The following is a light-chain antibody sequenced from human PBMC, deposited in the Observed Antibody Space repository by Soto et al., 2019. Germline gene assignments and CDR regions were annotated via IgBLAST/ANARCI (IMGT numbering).Light chain of an antibody. V-gene: IGLV2-8*01. CDR3: TSYAGSNNFWV. CDR1: SSDIGGYNY. CDR2: GVT. Sequence: QSALTQPPSASGSPGQSVTISWTGTSSDIGGYNYVSWYQQYPGKAPKLMIYGVTKRPSGVPDRFSGSRSDNTASLTVSGLQPEDEADYYCTSYAGSNNFWVFGGGTKLTVL. J-gene: IGLJ2*01.